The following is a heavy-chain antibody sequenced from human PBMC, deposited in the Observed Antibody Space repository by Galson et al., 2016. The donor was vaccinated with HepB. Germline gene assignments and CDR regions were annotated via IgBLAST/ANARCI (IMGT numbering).Heavy chain of an antibody. V-gene: IGHV1-3*01. CDR3: ARSYTYGPFYGLDV. J-gene: IGHJ6*02. D-gene: IGHD5-18*01. CDR2: INAGNGNT. Sequence: SVKVSCKASGYTFKNYAVHWARQAPGQGLEWMGWINAGNGNTKYSQKFQGTVAFTRDASASTAYMELSSLRSQDTAEYYCARSYTYGPFYGLDVWGQGTTVTV. CDR1: GYTFKNYA.